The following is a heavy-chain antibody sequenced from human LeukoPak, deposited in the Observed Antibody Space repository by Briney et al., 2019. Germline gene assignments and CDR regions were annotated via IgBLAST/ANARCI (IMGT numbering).Heavy chain of an antibody. CDR3: ARFPGSAEYRHYYYMDV. Sequence: SETLSLTCTVSGGSISSSSYFWNWIRQPPGKGLESIGYIYYSGSSNYNPSLKSRVTISLDTSKNQFSLRLSSVTAADTAVYYCARFPGSAEYRHYYYMDVWGKGTTVTVSS. CDR2: IYYSGSS. J-gene: IGHJ6*03. CDR1: GGSISSSSYF. V-gene: IGHV4-61*01. D-gene: IGHD2-15*01.